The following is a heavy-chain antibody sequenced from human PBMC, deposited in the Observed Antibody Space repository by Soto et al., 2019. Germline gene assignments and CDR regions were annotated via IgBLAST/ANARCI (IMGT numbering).Heavy chain of an antibody. Sequence: PGGSLRLSCAASGFTVSSNYMSWVRQAPGKGLEWVSVIYSGGSTYYADSVKGRFTISRDNSKNTLYLQMNSLRAEDTAVYYCAREPTPLDYYGSGSEHDAFDIWGQGTMVTVSS. V-gene: IGHV3-66*01. CDR2: IYSGGST. CDR1: GFTVSSNY. CDR3: AREPTPLDYYGSGSEHDAFDI. D-gene: IGHD3-10*01. J-gene: IGHJ3*02.